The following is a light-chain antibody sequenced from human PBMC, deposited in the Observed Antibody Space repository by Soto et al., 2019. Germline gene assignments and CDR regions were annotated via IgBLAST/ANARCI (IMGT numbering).Light chain of an antibody. J-gene: IGKJ3*01. Sequence: DIVMTQSPDSLAVSLGERATINCKASQSVFYSSTNKNYLSWYQHKSGQSPRLLVSWVSIRESGVPDRFSGSGSGTEFPLTISSLQAEDVAVYYCQQHYSVPFTFGPGTRVDIK. CDR1: QSVFYSSTNKNY. V-gene: IGKV4-1*01. CDR3: QQHYSVPFT. CDR2: WVS.